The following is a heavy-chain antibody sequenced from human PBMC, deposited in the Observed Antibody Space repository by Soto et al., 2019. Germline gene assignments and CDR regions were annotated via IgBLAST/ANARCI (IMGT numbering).Heavy chain of an antibody. CDR2: IYYGGST. D-gene: IGHD3-10*01. J-gene: IGHJ4*02. V-gene: IGHV4-31*03. CDR1: FGSISGSGYY. CDR3: AYGSGSPYYFHF. Sequence: SETLSLTCTVSFGSISGSGYYWNSVRQHPGKGLECIGCIYYGGSTYYNPSLMSRVIISVDTSKNQFSLRLSSVAASDTAGYYCAYGSGSPYYFHFWGQGTLVTVSS.